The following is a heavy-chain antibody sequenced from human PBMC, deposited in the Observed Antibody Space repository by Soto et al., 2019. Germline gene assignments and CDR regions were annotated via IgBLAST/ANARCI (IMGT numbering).Heavy chain of an antibody. J-gene: IGHJ4*01. V-gene: IGHV3-11*01. CDR2: ISGSGSTI. D-gene: IGHD2-2*01. CDR3: ARDCSSTSCYSY. Sequence: PGGSLRLSCAASGFTFSAYYMTWVRQAPGKGLEWVSYISGSGSTIFYADSVKGRFTISRDNAKNTLFLQMNSLTVEDTALYYCARDCSSTSCYSYWGHGTLVTVSS. CDR1: GFTFSAYY.